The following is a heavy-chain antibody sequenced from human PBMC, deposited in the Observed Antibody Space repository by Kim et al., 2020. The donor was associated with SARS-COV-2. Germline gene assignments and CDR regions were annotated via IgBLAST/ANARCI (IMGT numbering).Heavy chain of an antibody. CDR3: ARVHYSSGWPEVPIKYYFDY. D-gene: IGHD6-19*01. CDR2: INHSGST. CDR1: GGSFSGYY. Sequence: SETLSLTCAVYGGSFSGYYWSWIRQPPGKGLEWIGEINHSGSTNYNPSLKSRVTISVDTSKNQFSLKLSSVTAADTAVYYCARVHYSSGWPEVPIKYYFDYWGQGTLVTVSS. V-gene: IGHV4-34*01. J-gene: IGHJ4*02.